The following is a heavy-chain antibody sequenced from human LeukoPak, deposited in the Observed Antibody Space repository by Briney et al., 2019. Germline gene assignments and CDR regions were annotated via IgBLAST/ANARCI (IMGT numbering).Heavy chain of an antibody. CDR3: ASSHDSSGND. V-gene: IGHV3-7*01. D-gene: IGHD3-22*01. J-gene: IGHJ4*02. Sequence: PGGSLRLSCAASGFSFSSYWMSWVRQAPGMGLEWVANINQDGSAKYYVDSVKGRFTISRDNAKTSVYLQMNSLRDEDAAVYYCASSHDSSGNDWGQGTLVIVSS. CDR2: INQDGSAK. CDR1: GFSFSSYW.